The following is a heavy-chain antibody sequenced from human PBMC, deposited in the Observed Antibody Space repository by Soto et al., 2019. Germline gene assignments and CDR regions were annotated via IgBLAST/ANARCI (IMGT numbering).Heavy chain of an antibody. V-gene: IGHV6-1*01. CDR1: GDIVSSNSAV. D-gene: IGHD1-26*01. CDR2: TYYRSKWYY. CDR3: ARGEQYSGRIFDY. J-gene: IGHJ4*01. Sequence: SPTLSLPCAITGDIVSSNSAVGGWVSQSQSRGLEWLGRTYYRSKWYYEYAVSVRGRITINPDTSKNQYSLQLNSVTPEDTAVYFCARGEQYSGRIFDYWGQGTLVTVSS.